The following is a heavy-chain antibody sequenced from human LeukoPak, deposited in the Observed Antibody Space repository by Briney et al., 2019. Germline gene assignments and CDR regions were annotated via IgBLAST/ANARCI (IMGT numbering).Heavy chain of an antibody. Sequence: PGRSLRLSCAASVFTFSSYGMHCVRHAPGKGLEWVAFISYDGSNKYYADSVKGRFTISRDNSKNTLYLQINSLRAEDTAVYYCANDQWYYYNGTGSYYGTDFDYWGQGTLVTVSS. CDR1: VFTFSSYG. D-gene: IGHD3-10*01. CDR2: ISYDGSNK. V-gene: IGHV3-30*18. J-gene: IGHJ4*02. CDR3: ANDQWYYYNGTGSYYGTDFDY.